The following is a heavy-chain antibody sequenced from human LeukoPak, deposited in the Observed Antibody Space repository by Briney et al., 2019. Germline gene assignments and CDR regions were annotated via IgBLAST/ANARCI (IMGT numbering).Heavy chain of an antibody. V-gene: IGHV5-51*01. CDR2: IYPGDSDT. Sequence: GESLQFPNKGPGYCFTSYWIGWVRQMPGKGLEWMGIIYPGDSDTRYSPSFQGQVTISVDESISNAYLQWSSPKASATAMYYCARRGVAADAYKALDVWGKGALVTVSS. D-gene: IGHD3-10*01. CDR1: GYCFTSYW. J-gene: IGHJ6*04. CDR3: ARRGVAADAYKALDV.